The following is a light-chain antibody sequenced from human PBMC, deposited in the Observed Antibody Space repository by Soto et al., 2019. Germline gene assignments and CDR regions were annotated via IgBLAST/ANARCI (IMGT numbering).Light chain of an antibody. J-gene: IGLJ1*01. Sequence: QSALTQSASVSGSPGQSITISCTGTSNDVGGYDYVSWYQHHPGKAPKLIIYEVTNRPSGVSNRFSGSKSGDTASLTISGLQAEDEADYYCSSYTSSNTFVFGTGTKLTVL. CDR3: SSYTSSNTFV. CDR2: EVT. CDR1: SNDVGGYDY. V-gene: IGLV2-14*01.